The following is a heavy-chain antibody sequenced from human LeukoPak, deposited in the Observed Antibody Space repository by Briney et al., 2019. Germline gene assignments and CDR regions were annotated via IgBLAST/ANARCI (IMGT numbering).Heavy chain of an antibody. J-gene: IGHJ4*02. V-gene: IGHV3-11*04. Sequence: PGGSLRLSCAASGFTFSDYYMSWLRQAPGKGLEWVSYISSDSSTIYYTDSVKGRFTISRDNAKNSLYLQMNSLRTEDTAVYYCARVGGSYLDYWGQGTLVTVSS. CDR1: GFTFSDYY. D-gene: IGHD1-26*01. CDR2: ISSDSSTI. CDR3: ARVGGSYLDY.